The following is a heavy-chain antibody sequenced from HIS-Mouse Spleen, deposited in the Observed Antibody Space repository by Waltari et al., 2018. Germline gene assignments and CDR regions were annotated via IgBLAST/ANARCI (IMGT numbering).Heavy chain of an antibody. J-gene: IGHJ4*02. CDR2: IDWDDDK. D-gene: IGHD6-19*01. Sequence: QVTLRESGPALVKPTQTLTLTCTFPGFSLSPSGMCVSWIRQPPGKALEWLARIDWDDDKHYSTSLKTRLTISKETSKNQVVLTMTNMDPVDTATYYCARIAEGYSSGWYAFDYWGQGTLVTVSS. CDR3: ARIAEGYSSGWYAFDY. V-gene: IGHV2-70*15. CDR1: GFSLSPSGMC.